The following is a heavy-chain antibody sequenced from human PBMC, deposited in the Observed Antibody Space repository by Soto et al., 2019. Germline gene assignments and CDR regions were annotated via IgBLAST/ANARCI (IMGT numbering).Heavy chain of an antibody. CDR3: ARDMGYSYGYYYYGMDV. V-gene: IGHV1-8*01. D-gene: IGHD5-18*01. J-gene: IGHJ6*02. Sequence: GASVKVSCKASGHTFTSYDINWVRQATGQGLEWMGWMNPNSGNTGYAQKFQGRVTMTRNTSISTAYMELSSLRSEDTAVYYCARDMGYSYGYYYYGMDVWGQGTTVTVSS. CDR2: MNPNSGNT. CDR1: GHTFTSYD.